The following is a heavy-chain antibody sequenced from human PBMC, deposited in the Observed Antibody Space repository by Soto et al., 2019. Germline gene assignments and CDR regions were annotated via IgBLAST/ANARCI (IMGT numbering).Heavy chain of an antibody. D-gene: IGHD6-13*01. CDR3: ASSTRMGAAAVTFDS. Sequence: PGGSLKLSCAASGFTFSHHYMDWVRQAPGKGLEWVGRTRNKANSYTTEYAASVKGRFTISRDDSKNSLYLQMNSLKTEDTAVYYFASSTRMGAAAVTFDSWGQGPLVSVSS. J-gene: IGHJ4*02. CDR1: GFTFSHHY. CDR2: TRNKANSYTT. V-gene: IGHV3-72*01.